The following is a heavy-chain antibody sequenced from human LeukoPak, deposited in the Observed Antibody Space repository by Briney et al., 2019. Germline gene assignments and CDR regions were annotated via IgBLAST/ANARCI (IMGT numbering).Heavy chain of an antibody. Sequence: SETLSLTCTVSGGSISSYYWSWIRQPPGKGLEWIGYIHYSGSTNYNPSLKSRVTISVDTSKNQFSLKLSSVTAADTAVYYCARDPVEHPYWFFDLWGRGTLVTVSS. CDR3: ARDPVEHPYWFFDL. V-gene: IGHV4-59*01. J-gene: IGHJ2*01. D-gene: IGHD1/OR15-1a*01. CDR2: IHYSGST. CDR1: GGSISSYY.